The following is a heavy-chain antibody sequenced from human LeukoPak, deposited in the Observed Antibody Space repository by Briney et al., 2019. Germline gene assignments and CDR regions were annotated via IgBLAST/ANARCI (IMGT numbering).Heavy chain of an antibody. J-gene: IGHJ3*02. CDR1: GFPISSDW. V-gene: IGHV3-7*01. CDR3: ARGPTDFDASDI. CDR2: IKHDSSET. Sequence: PGGSLRLSCAASGFPISSDWMSWVRQVPGKGLESVAHIKHDSSETYYVDTVRGRFIISRDNAKNSLYLQMNSLRVEDTAVYHCARGPTDFDASDIWGHGTLVTVSS.